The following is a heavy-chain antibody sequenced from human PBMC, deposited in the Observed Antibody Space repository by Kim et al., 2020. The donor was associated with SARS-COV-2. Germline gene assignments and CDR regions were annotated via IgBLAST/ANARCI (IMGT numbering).Heavy chain of an antibody. J-gene: IGHJ4*02. CDR3: AKNDSGNHYDSSGYDY. V-gene: IGHV3-23*01. D-gene: IGHD3-22*01. Sequence: GGSLRLSCAASGFTFSSYAMSWVRQAPGKGLEWVSGISGSGGSTYYADSVKGRFTISRDNSKNTLYLQMNSLRAEDTAVYYCAKNDSGNHYDSSGYDYWGQGTLVTVSS. CDR2: ISGSGGST. CDR1: GFTFSSYA.